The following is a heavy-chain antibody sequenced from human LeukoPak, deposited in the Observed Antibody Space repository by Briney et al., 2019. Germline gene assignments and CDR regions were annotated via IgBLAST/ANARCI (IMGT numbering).Heavy chain of an antibody. J-gene: IGHJ4*02. D-gene: IGHD6-25*01. Sequence: GGSLRLSCATSGFPFVAYALHWVRQAPGKGLEWVAVISSDTSNKYYMDSVKGRFTISRDNSKNTLYLQMDSLRPEDTAVYYCAHLAAASPGYWGQGTLVTVSS. CDR2: ISSDTSNK. CDR3: AHLAAASPGY. V-gene: IGHV3-30*10. CDR1: GFPFVAYA.